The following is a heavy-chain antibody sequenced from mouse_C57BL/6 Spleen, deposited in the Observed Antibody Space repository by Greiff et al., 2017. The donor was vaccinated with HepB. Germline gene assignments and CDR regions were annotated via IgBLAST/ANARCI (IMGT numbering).Heavy chain of an antibody. V-gene: IGHV1-39*01. CDR3: ARFGGTTVVRYFDV. CDR2: INPNYGTT. D-gene: IGHD1-1*01. Sequence: EVKLMESGPELVKPGASVKISCKASGYSFTDYNMNWVKQSNGKSLEWIGVINPNYGTTSYNQKFKGKATLTVDQSSSTAYMQLNSLTSEDSAVYYCARFGGTTVVRYFDVWGTGTTVTVSS. J-gene: IGHJ1*03. CDR1: GYSFTDYN.